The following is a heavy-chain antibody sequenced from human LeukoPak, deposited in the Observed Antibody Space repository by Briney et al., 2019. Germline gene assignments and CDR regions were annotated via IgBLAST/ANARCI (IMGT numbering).Heavy chain of an antibody. J-gene: IGHJ4*02. CDR1: GFTFSAFA. V-gene: IGHV3-64D*06. Sequence: GGSLRLSCSPSGFTFSAFAMHWVRQAPGKGLEYVSGISSKGGSTYCADSVKDRFTISRDNSKKMLFLQMSSLRAEDTAVYYCVKGSSYYYDSGGYYVDYWGQGTLVTVSS. CDR2: ISSKGGST. CDR3: VKGSSYYYDSGGYYVDY. D-gene: IGHD3-22*01.